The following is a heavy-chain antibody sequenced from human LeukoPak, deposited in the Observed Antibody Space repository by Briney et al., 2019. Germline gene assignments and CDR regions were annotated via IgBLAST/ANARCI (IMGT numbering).Heavy chain of an antibody. Sequence: SETLSLTCDVSGGSISSNNWWSWVRQPPGKGLEWIGEIHHRGSTNYNPSLKSRVTISVDTSKNQFSLKLSSVTAADTAVYYCARDKPAGGSGSYYQFDYWGQGTLVTVSS. CDR3: ARDKPAGGSGSYYQFDY. V-gene: IGHV4-4*02. CDR1: GGSISSNNW. D-gene: IGHD3-10*01. J-gene: IGHJ4*02. CDR2: IHHRGST.